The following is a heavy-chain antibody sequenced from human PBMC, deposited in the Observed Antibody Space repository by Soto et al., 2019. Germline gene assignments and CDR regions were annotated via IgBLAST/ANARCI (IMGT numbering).Heavy chain of an antibody. CDR1: GGSISSSSYF. V-gene: IGHV4-39*01. D-gene: IGHD2-21*02. CDR2: IYYSGST. CDR3: ARHPSDFWFDP. J-gene: IGHJ5*02. Sequence: QLQLQESGPGLVKPSETLSLTCTVSGGSISSSSYFWGWIRQPPGKGLEWIGSIYYSGSTYYNPSLKSRVTVSVATSKNHFSLKLSSVTAAATAVYYCARHPSDFWFDPWGQGTLVTVSS.